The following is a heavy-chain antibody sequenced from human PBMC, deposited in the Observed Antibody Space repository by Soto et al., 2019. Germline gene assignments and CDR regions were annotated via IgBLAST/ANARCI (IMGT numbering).Heavy chain of an antibody. Sequence: GGSLRLSCAASGFTFSSYGMHWVRQAPGKGLEWVAVISYDGSNKYYADSVKGRFTISRDNSKNTLYLQMNSLRAEDTAVYYCAKDRIFTMVRGAMWYWGQGTLVTVSS. V-gene: IGHV3-30*18. D-gene: IGHD3-10*01. CDR1: GFTFSSYG. J-gene: IGHJ4*02. CDR3: AKDRIFTMVRGAMWY. CDR2: ISYDGSNK.